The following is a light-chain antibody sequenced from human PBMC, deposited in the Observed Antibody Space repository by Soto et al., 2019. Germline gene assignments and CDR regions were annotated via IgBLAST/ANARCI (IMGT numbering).Light chain of an antibody. CDR1: MRDVGAYNL. V-gene: IGLV2-14*01. CDR3: GSYTSKSSLI. Sequence: QSALTQPASVSGSPGQSITISCAGTMRDVGAYNLVSWYQQHPGRAPQLIIYEVRNRPSGISFRFSGSKSGNTASLTISGRQAEDEADYYCGSYTSKSSLIFGGGTKLTVL. J-gene: IGLJ2*01. CDR2: EVR.